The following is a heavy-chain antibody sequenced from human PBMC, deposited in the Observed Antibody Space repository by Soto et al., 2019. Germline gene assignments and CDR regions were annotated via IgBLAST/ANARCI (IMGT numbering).Heavy chain of an antibody. D-gene: IGHD5-12*01. CDR1: GGSISSGDYY. V-gene: IGHV4-30-4*01. J-gene: IGHJ4*02. CDR2: IYYSGST. CDR3: ASERGDGYNRGGFVS. Sequence: PSETLSLTCTVSGGSISSGDYYWSWIRQPPGKGLEWIGYIYYSGSTYYNPSLKSRVTISVDTSKNQFSLKLSSVTAADTAVYYCASERGDGYNRGGFVSWGQGTLVTVSS.